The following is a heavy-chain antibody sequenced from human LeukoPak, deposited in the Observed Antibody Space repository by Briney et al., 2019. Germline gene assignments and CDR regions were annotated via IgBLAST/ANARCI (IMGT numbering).Heavy chain of an antibody. CDR1: GGSICSYN. D-gene: IGHD5-12*01. V-gene: IGHV4-59*01. J-gene: IGHJ4*02. CDR3: ARAARGGCTDYADY. CDR2: IYYSGST. Sequence: SETLSLTCAVSGGSICSYNWSWIRQPPGKGLEWIGYIYYSGSTNYNPSLKSRVTISVDTSKNQFSLKLNSVTAADTAVYYCARAARGGCTDYADYWGQGTLVTVSS.